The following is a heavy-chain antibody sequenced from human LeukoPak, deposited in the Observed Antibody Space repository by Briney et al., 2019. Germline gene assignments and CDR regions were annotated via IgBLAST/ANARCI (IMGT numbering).Heavy chain of an antibody. J-gene: IGHJ4*02. V-gene: IGHV3-30*02. CDR1: GFTLSNVW. Sequence: GGSLRLSCAASGFTLSNVWMSWVRQAPGKGLEWVAFIRNDGSSEFYKDSVKGRFTISRDNSKNTLFLQMNSLRAEDTAVYYCAKGGDGYNYGSYFDYWGQGTLVTVSS. CDR3: AKGGDGYNYGSYFDY. CDR2: IRNDGSSE. D-gene: IGHD5-24*01.